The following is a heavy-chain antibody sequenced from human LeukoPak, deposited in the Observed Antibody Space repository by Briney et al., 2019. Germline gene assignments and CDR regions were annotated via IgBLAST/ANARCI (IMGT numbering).Heavy chain of an antibody. Sequence: HSGGSLRLSCAASGFTFSSYGMHWVRQAPGKGLEWVANINQDGSEKYYVDSVKGRFTISRDNAKNSLYLQMNSLRAEDTAVYYXAGTMVRGDHFDDWGQGTLVTVSS. D-gene: IGHD3-10*01. CDR3: AGTMVRGDHFDD. J-gene: IGHJ4*02. CDR1: GFTFSSYG. CDR2: INQDGSEK. V-gene: IGHV3-7*01.